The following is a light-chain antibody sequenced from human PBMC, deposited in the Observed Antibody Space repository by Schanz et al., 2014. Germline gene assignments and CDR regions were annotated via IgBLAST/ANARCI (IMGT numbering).Light chain of an antibody. CDR2: AAS. Sequence: DIQMTQSPSSLSASVGDRVTITCRASQSISNYLNWYQQKPGKAPKLLIYAASTLQSGVPSRFSGRGSGTDFTLTITSLQPDDFATCYCQHETFGQGTKLEIK. J-gene: IGKJ2*01. CDR3: QHET. V-gene: IGKV1-39*01. CDR1: QSISNY.